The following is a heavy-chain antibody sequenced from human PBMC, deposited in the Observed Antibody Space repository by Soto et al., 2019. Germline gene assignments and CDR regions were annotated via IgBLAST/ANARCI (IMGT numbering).Heavy chain of an antibody. CDR1: GGSFSGYY. Sequence: QVQLQQWGAGLLKPSETLSLTCAVYGGSFSGYYWSWIRQPPGKGLEWIGEINHSGSTNYNPSLKRRVTISVDTSKNQFSLKLSSVTAADTAVYYCARALRGSWSYGRYYGMDVWGQGTTVTVSS. V-gene: IGHV4-34*01. D-gene: IGHD3-10*01. CDR3: ARALRGSWSYGRYYGMDV. J-gene: IGHJ6*02. CDR2: INHSGST.